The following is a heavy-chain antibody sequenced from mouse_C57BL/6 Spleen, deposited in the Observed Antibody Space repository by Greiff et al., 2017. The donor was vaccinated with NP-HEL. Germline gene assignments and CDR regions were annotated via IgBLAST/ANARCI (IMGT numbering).Heavy chain of an antibody. J-gene: IGHJ3*01. CDR1: GFNIKDDY. V-gene: IGHV14-4*01. Sequence: EVQLQQSGAELVRPGASVKLSCTASGFNIKDDYMHWVKQRPEQGLEWIGWIDPENGDTEYASKFQGKATITADPSSNTAYLQLSSLTSEDTAVYYCTTLDSSGLGFAYWGQGTLVTVSA. D-gene: IGHD3-2*02. CDR2: IDPENGDT. CDR3: TTLDSSGLGFAY.